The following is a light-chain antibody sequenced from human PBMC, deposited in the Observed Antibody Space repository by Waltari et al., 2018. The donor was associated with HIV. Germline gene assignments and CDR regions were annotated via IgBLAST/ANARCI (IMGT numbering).Light chain of an antibody. Sequence: QSVLTQPPAVSAAPRQILTIPCSGTRSNIGNNPVSRYQQLPRTAPHLLIYDNKKRPSGIPDRFAGSKSGTSATLGITGLQTADEADYYCGTWDSSLSVVVFGGGTKLTVL. J-gene: IGLJ2*01. CDR1: RSNIGNNP. CDR2: DNK. CDR3: GTWDSSLSVVV. V-gene: IGLV1-51*01.